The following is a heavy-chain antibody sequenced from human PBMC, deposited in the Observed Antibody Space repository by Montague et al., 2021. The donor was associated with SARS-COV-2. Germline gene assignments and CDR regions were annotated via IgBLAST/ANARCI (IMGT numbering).Heavy chain of an antibody. J-gene: IGHJ4*02. CDR3: ARVASGSYYSYFDY. Sequence: SLGLSCAASGFTFSSYAMHWVRQAPGKGLEWVAVISYDGSNKYYADSVKGRFTISRDNSKNTLYLQMNSLRAEDTAVYYCARVASGSYYSYFDYWGQGTLVTVSS. CDR2: ISYDGSNK. CDR1: GFTFSSYA. D-gene: IGHD1-26*01. V-gene: IGHV3-30-3*01.